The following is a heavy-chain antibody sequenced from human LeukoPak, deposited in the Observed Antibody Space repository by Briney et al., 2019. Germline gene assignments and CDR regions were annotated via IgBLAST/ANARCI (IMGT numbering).Heavy chain of an antibody. Sequence: SETLSLTCTVSGGSISSYYWSWIRQPAGKGLEWIGRIYTSGSTNYNPSLKSRVTISVDTSKNQFSLKLSSVTAADTAVYYCARDNYDILTGYRWFDPWGQGTLVTVSS. CDR3: ARDNYDILTGYRWFDP. J-gene: IGHJ5*02. CDR2: IYTSGST. V-gene: IGHV4-4*07. CDR1: GGSISSYY. D-gene: IGHD3-9*01.